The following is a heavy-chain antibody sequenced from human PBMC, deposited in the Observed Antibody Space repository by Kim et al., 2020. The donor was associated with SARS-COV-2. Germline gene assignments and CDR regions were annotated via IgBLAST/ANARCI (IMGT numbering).Heavy chain of an antibody. V-gene: IGHV1-18*01. D-gene: IGHD1-26*01. J-gene: IGHJ6*02. CDR2: ISAYNGNT. Sequence: ASVKVSCKASGYTFTSYGISWVRQAPGQGLEWMGWISAYNGNTNYAQKLQGRVTMTTDTSTSTAYMELRSLRSDDTAVYYCARVLLAGGSYYYYYYGMDVWGQGTTVTVSS. CDR3: ARVLLAGGSYYYYYYGMDV. CDR1: GYTFTSYG.